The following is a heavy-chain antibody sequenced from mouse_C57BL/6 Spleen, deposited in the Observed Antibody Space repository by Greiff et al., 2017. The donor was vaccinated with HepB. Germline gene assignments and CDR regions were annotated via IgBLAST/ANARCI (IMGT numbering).Heavy chain of an antibody. CDR2: INPSSGYT. Sequence: VQLQQSGAELAKPGASVKLSCKASGYTFTSYWMHWVKQRPGQGLEWLGYINPSSGYTKYNQKFKDKATLTADKSSSTADMQLSSLTYEDSAVYYCARSMVTTRAMDYWGQGTSVTVSS. J-gene: IGHJ4*01. CDR3: ARSMVTTRAMDY. V-gene: IGHV1-7*01. CDR1: GYTFTSYW. D-gene: IGHD2-2*01.